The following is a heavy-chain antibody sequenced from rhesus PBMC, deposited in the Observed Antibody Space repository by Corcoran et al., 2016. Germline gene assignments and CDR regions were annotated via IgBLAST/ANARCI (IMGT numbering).Heavy chain of an antibody. D-gene: IGHD4-23*01. V-gene: IGHV4-76*01. CDR2: IYGSSGST. Sequence: QVQLQESGPGVVKPSETLSLTCAVSGGSISGGYDWSWIRQPPGTGLEWIGYIYGSSGSTNYNPSLKNRGTISNDASKNEFSLQLSSVTAADTAVYYGARIYTVTWLPIDYWGQGVLVTVSS. CDR1: GGSISGGYD. J-gene: IGHJ4*01. CDR3: ARIYTVTWLPIDY.